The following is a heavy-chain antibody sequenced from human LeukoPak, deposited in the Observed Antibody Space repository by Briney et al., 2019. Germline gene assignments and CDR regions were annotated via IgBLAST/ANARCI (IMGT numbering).Heavy chain of an antibody. CDR1: GGSISSYY. Sequence: PSETLSLTCTVSGGSISSYYWSWIRQPPGKGLEWIGYIYYSGSTNYNPSLKSRVTISVDTSKNQFSLKLSSVTAADTAVYYCARDFTSGPYYGMDVWGQGTTVTVSS. CDR2: IYYSGST. D-gene: IGHD2-8*01. CDR3: ARDFTSGPYYGMDV. J-gene: IGHJ6*02. V-gene: IGHV4-59*01.